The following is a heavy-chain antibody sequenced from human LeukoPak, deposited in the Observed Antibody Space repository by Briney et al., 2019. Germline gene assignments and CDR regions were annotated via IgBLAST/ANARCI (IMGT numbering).Heavy chain of an antibody. CDR2: ISSSGST. J-gene: IGHJ3*02. V-gene: IGHV4-61*02. CDR3: ARGPYSYDSSGAFDI. CDR1: GDSISSGDHY. Sequence: SETLSLTCTVSGDSISSGDHYWSWIRQPAGKGLEWIGRISSSGSTNYNPSLKSRVTISVDTSKNQFSLKLSSVTAADTAVYFCARGPYSYDSSGAFDIWGQGTMVTVSS. D-gene: IGHD3-22*01.